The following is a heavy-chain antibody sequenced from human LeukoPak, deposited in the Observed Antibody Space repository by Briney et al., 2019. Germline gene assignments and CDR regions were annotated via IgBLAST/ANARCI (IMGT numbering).Heavy chain of an antibody. V-gene: IGHV4-59*01. D-gene: IGHD3-9*01. CDR2: IYYSGST. Sequence: SETLSLTCTVSGGSSNNYYWSWIRQPPGKGLEWIAYIYYSGSTNCNPSLKSRVTISIDTSKSQFSLKLSSVTAADTAVYYCARGPTRYYFDYWGQGTPVTVSS. J-gene: IGHJ4*02. CDR1: GGSSNNYY. CDR3: ARGPTRYYFDY.